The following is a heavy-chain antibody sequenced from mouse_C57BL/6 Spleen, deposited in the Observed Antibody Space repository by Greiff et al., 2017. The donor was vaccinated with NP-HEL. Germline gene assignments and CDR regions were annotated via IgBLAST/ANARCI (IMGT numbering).Heavy chain of an antibody. Sequence: QVQLQQPGAELVKPGASVKMSCKASGYTFTSYWITWVKQRPGQGLEWIGDIYPGSGSTNYNEKFKSKATLTVDTPSSTAYMQLGSLTSEDSAVYYCARRRYSNYLDYWGQGTTLTVSS. J-gene: IGHJ2*01. D-gene: IGHD2-5*01. V-gene: IGHV1-55*01. CDR1: GYTFTSYW. CDR2: IYPGSGST. CDR3: ARRRYSNYLDY.